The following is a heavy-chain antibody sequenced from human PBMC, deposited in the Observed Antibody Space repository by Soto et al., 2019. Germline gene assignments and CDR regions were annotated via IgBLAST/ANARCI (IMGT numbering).Heavy chain of an antibody. J-gene: IGHJ3*02. Sequence: SETLSLTCTVSGGSISSGDYYWSWIRQPPGKGLEWIGYIYYSGSTYYNPSLKSRVTISVDTSKNQFSLKLSSVTAADTAVYYCARAHIAAAGNDDFEIWGQGTMGTVSS. V-gene: IGHV4-30-4*01. CDR3: ARAHIAAAGNDDFEI. CDR1: GGSISSGDYY. CDR2: IYYSGST. D-gene: IGHD6-13*01.